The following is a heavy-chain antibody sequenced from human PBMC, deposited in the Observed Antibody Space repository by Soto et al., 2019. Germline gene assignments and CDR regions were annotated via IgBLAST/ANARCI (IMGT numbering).Heavy chain of an antibody. J-gene: IGHJ5*02. CDR2: IIPIFGTA. V-gene: IGHV1-69*01. Sequence: GLEWMGGIIPIFGTANYAQKFQGRVTITADESTSTAYMELSSLRSEDTAVYYCARSADSSGWYNWFDLWGQGTLV. D-gene: IGHD6-19*01. CDR3: ARSADSSGWYNWFDL.